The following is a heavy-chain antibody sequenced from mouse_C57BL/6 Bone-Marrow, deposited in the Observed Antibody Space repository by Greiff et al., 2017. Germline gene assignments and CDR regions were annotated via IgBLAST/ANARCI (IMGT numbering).Heavy chain of an antibody. CDR3: ARDDYGSWDFDV. D-gene: IGHD2-4*01. CDR1: GFTFSSYA. J-gene: IGHJ1*03. CDR2: ISDGGSDT. Sequence: EVKLQESGGGLVKPGGSLTLSCAASGFTFSSYAMSWVRQTPETRLEWVATISDGGSDTYYPDNVKGRVTLSRDNAKNTRYLQMSHLTSEDTAREYWARDDYGSWDFDVGGTGTTVTVAS. V-gene: IGHV5-4*01.